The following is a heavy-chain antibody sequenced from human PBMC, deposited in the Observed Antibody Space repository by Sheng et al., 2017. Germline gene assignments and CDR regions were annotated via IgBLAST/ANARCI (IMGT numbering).Heavy chain of an antibody. CDR3: AREFRGVRDFDP. J-gene: IGHJ5*02. CDR1: GYSFTTYW. CDR2: IYPGDSNT. D-gene: IGHD3-10*01. Sequence: EVQLVQSGAEVKKPEESLKISCKGSGYSFTTYWIAWVRQMPGKGLEWMGIIYPGDSNTRYSPSFQGQVTMSVDKSTSTAYLQWSSLKASDTAMYYCAREFRGVRDFDPWGQGTLVTVS. V-gene: IGHV5-51*06.